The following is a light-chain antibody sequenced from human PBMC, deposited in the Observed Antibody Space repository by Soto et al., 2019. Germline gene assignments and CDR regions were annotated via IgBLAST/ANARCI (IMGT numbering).Light chain of an antibody. V-gene: IGKV1-5*03. J-gene: IGKJ1*01. CDR3: QQYNSFSWT. Sequence: DIQMTQSPSTLSASVGDRVTITCRASQTIVNWLAWYQQKPGKAPKLLIYKASSLESGVPSRFSGSGSRTEFTLTISSLQPDDFATYYCQQYNSFSWTFGQGTKVEIK. CDR2: KAS. CDR1: QTIVNW.